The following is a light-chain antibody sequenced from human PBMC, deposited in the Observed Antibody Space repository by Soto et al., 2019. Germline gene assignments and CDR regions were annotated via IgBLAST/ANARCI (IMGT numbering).Light chain of an antibody. CDR2: KVS. Sequence: CTGTNDDVGGYNFVSWFQQHPGKAPKLVISKVSNRPSGVSSRFSGSKSGNTASLTISGLQAGDEADYYCNSYTTSSTWVFGGGTKLTVL. CDR3: NSYTTSSTWV. V-gene: IGLV2-14*01. CDR1: NDDVGGYNF. J-gene: IGLJ3*02.